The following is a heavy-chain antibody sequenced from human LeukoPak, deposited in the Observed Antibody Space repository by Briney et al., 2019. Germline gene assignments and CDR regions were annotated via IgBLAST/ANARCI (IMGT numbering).Heavy chain of an antibody. CDR3: AGFFYDNSGDAFDI. V-gene: IGHV1-69*01. CDR2: LIPIYGSA. Sequence: SVEVSCKASGDSFTFSSHAISWLRQAPGQGLEWMGGLIPIYGSANYAQKFQGRVTITSDVSTRTVYMELSSLRPEDSAVHYCAGFFYDNSGDAFDIWGQGTMVSVSS. J-gene: IGHJ3*02. D-gene: IGHD3-22*01. CDR1: GDSFTFSSHA.